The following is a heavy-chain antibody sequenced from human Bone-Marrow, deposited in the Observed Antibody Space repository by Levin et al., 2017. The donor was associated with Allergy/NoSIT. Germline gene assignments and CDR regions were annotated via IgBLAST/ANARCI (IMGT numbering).Heavy chain of an antibody. J-gene: IGHJ6*02. V-gene: IGHV3-23*01. Sequence: LAGGSLRLSCAASGFTFSSYAMSWVRQAPGKGLEWVSAISGSGGSTYYADSVKGRFTISRDNSKNTLYLQMNSLRAEDTAVYYCAKRVWGVLGGMDVWGQGTTVTVSS. CDR3: AKRVWGVLGGMDV. CDR1: GFTFSSYA. CDR2: ISGSGGST. D-gene: IGHD3-10*01.